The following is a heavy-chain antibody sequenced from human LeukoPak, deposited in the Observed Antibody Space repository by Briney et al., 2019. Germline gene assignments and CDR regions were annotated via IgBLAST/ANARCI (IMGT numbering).Heavy chain of an antibody. Sequence: LPGGSLRLSCAASGFTFSSYAMSWVRQAPGKGLEWVSAISGSGGSTYYADSVKGRFTISRDNSKNTLYLQMNSLRAEDTAVYYCAKSECSGGSCYLSYWYFDLWGRGTLVTVSS. J-gene: IGHJ2*01. V-gene: IGHV3-23*01. CDR3: AKSECSGGSCYLSYWYFDL. D-gene: IGHD2-15*01. CDR2: ISGSGGST. CDR1: GFTFSSYA.